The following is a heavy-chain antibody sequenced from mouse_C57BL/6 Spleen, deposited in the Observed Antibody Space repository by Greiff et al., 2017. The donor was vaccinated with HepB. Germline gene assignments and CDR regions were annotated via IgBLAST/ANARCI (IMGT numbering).Heavy chain of an antibody. Sequence: VQLKQPGAELVKPGASVKLSCKASDYTFTSYWMHWVKQRPGQGLEWIGMIHPNSGSTNYNEKFKSKATLTVDKSSSTAYMQLSSLTSEDSAVYYCARWKLVFDYWGQGTTLTVSS. J-gene: IGHJ2*01. V-gene: IGHV1-64*01. CDR2: IHPNSGST. CDR1: DYTFTSYW. CDR3: ARWKLVFDY.